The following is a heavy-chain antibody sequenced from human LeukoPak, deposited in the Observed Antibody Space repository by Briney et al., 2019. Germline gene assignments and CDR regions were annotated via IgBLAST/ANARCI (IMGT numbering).Heavy chain of an antibody. CDR1: GYSFTSYW. V-gene: IGHV5-10-1*01. CDR3: ARHEAGYFDWLSSPYYFDY. Sequence: GESLRISCKGSGYSFTSYWISWVRQMPGKGLEWMGRIDPSGSYTNYSPSFQGHVTISADKSISTAYLQWSSLKASDTAMYYCARHEAGYFDWLSSPYYFDYWGQGTLVTVSS. J-gene: IGHJ4*02. D-gene: IGHD3-9*01. CDR2: IDPSGSYT.